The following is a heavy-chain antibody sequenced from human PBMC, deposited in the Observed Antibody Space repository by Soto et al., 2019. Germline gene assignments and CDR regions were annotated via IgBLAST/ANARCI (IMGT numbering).Heavy chain of an antibody. J-gene: IGHJ6*03. CDR1: GFTFSSYW. D-gene: IGHD5-12*01. Sequence: EVQLVESGGGLVQPGGSLRLSCAASGFTFSSYWMSWVRQAPGKGLEWVANIKQDGSEKYYVDSVKGRFTISRDNAKNSLYLKMNSLRAEDTAVYYCARGPLDIVATTGYYYYYYMDVWGKGTTVTVSS. V-gene: IGHV3-7*01. CDR2: IKQDGSEK. CDR3: ARGPLDIVATTGYYYYYYMDV.